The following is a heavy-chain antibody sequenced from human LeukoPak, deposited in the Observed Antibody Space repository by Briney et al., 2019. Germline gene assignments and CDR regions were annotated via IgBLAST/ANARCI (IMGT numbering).Heavy chain of an antibody. CDR2: ISSSSSYI. CDR3: ARDASWRGGLTLFDY. D-gene: IGHD3-16*01. V-gene: IGHV3-21*01. CDR1: GFTFSSYS. J-gene: IGHJ4*02. Sequence: GGSLRLSCAASGFTFSSYSMNWVRQAPGKGLEWVSSISSSSSYIYYADSVKGRFTISGDNAKNSLYLQMNSLRAVDTAVYYCARDASWRGGLTLFDYWGQGTLVTVSS.